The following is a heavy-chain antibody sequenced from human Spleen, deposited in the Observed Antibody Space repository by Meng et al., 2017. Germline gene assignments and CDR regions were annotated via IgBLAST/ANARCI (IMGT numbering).Heavy chain of an antibody. CDR2: ISSGGTYI. V-gene: IGHV3-21*01. CDR3: ARGRREARQWLDY. D-gene: IGHD6-19*01. CDR1: GFTFSSYS. J-gene: IGHJ4*02. Sequence: GGSLRLSCAASGFTFSSYSMNWVRQAPGKGLEWVSSISSGGTYIYYADSMKGRFTISRDNSKNTRYLQMNGLRAEDTAVYYCARGRREARQWLDYWGQGTLVTVSS.